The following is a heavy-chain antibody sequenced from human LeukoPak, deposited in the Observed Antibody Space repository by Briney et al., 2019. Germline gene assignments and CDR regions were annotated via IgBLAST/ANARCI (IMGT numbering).Heavy chain of an antibody. Sequence: SETLSLTCTVSGGSINNYYWSWIRQPPGKGLEWIGYIHYSGSTNYNPSLKSRVTISVDKSKNQFSLKLSSVTAADTAVYYCARAELSAFDIWGQGTMVTVSS. D-gene: IGHD5-24*01. CDR3: ARAELSAFDI. J-gene: IGHJ3*02. CDR2: IHYSGST. CDR1: GGSINNYY. V-gene: IGHV4-59*12.